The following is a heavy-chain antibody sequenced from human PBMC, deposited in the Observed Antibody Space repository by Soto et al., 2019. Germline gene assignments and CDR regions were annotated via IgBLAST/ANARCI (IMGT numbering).Heavy chain of an antibody. Sequence: QVPLVQSGAEVKKPGASVKVSCKASGYTFTGYYMHWVRQAPGQGLEWMGWINPNSGGTNYAQKFQGRVTMTRDTSISTAYMELSRLRSDDTAVYYCASTSPRDGYNQAWFDPWGQGTLVTVSS. CDR3: ASTSPRDGYNQAWFDP. V-gene: IGHV1-2*02. J-gene: IGHJ5*02. CDR2: INPNSGGT. CDR1: GYTFTGYY. D-gene: IGHD5-12*01.